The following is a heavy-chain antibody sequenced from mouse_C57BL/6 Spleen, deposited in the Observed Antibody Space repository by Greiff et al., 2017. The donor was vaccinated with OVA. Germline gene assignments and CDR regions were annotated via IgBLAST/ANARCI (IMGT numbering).Heavy chain of an antibody. CDR3: ARSRYYGSSSEAMDY. J-gene: IGHJ4*01. Sequence: QVQLQQPGAELVRPGSSVKLSCKASGYTFTSYWMHWVKQRPIQGLEWIGTIDPSDSETHYNQQFKDKATLTVDKSSSTAYMQLSSLTSEDSAVYYCARSRYYGSSSEAMDYWGQGTSVTVSS. V-gene: IGHV1-52*01. CDR2: IDPSDSET. D-gene: IGHD1-1*01. CDR1: GYTFTSYW.